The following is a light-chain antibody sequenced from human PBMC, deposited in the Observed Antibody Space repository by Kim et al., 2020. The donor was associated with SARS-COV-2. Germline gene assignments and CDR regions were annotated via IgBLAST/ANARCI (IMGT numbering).Light chain of an antibody. CDR3: EAWDDTLYGV. V-gene: IGLV1-44*01. Sequence: TVNWYRQLPGTAPKLLIYRNDQRPSGVPDRFSGSKSGTSAFLAISGLQSEDERDYYCEAWDDTLYGVFGGGTQLTVL. J-gene: IGLJ3*02. CDR2: RND. CDR1: T.